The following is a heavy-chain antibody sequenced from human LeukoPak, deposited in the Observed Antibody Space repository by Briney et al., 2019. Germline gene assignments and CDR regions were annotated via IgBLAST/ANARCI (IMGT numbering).Heavy chain of an antibody. Sequence: SETLSLTCTVSGGSISSYYWSWIRQPPGKGLEWIGYIYYSGSTNYNPSLKSRVTISVDTSKEQFSPKLTSVTVADTAVYYCARETSQKGAHYMDVWGKGTTVTISS. CDR1: GGSISSYY. CDR2: IYYSGST. V-gene: IGHV4-59*01. D-gene: IGHD3-16*01. CDR3: ARETSQKGAHYMDV. J-gene: IGHJ6*03.